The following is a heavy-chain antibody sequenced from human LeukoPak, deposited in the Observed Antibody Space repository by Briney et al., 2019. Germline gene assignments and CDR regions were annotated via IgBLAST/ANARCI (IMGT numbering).Heavy chain of an antibody. D-gene: IGHD2-15*01. CDR2: LNQDGSEK. V-gene: IGHV3-7*01. Sequence: PGGSLRLSCGVSGFSLNIHYMSWVRPGPRQGREWVANLNQDGSEKNYVHSVRGRFTISRDNAKNSLYLQMNSLRVEDTALYYCARDSGTCTGCAFDMWGQGTMVTVSS. CDR1: GFSLNIHY. J-gene: IGHJ3*02. CDR3: ARDSGTCTGCAFDM.